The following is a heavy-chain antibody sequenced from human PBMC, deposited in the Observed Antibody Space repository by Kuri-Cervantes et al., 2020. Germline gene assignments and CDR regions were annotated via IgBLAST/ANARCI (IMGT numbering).Heavy chain of an antibody. J-gene: IGHJ4*02. CDR1: GFTFDDYA. D-gene: IGHD2-2*01. CDR3: ASSSTSCSTCYFDY. V-gene: IGHV3-11*01. CDR2: ISSSGSTI. Sequence: GGSLRLSCAASGFTFDDYAMHWIRQAPGKGLEWVSYISSSGSTIYYADSVKGRFTISRDNAKNSLYLQMNSLRAEDMAVYYCASSSTSCSTCYFDYWGQGTLVTVSS.